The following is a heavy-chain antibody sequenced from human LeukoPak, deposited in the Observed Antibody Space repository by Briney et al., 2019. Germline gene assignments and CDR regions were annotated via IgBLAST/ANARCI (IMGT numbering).Heavy chain of an antibody. D-gene: IGHD6-13*01. J-gene: IGHJ4*02. CDR2: INHSGST. V-gene: IGHV4-34*01. Sequence: PSGTLSLTCAVYGGSFSGYYWSWIRQPPGKGLEWIGEINHSGSTNYNPSLKSRVTISVDTSKNQFSLKLSSVTAADTAVYYCARRYSSRIGYFDYWGREPWSPSPQ. CDR1: GGSFSGYY. CDR3: ARRYSSRIGYFDY.